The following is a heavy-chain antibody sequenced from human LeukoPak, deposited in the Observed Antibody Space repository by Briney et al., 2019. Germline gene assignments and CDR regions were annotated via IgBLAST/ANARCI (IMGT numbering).Heavy chain of an antibody. D-gene: IGHD3-22*01. V-gene: IGHV4-59*01. J-gene: IGHJ3*02. CDR2: IYYSGST. CDR3: ARGHYDSSGYYFLEPSFDI. CDR1: GGSISSYY. Sequence: SETLSLTCTVSGGSISSYYWSWIRQPPGKGLEWIGYIYYSGSTNYNPSLKGRVTISVDTSKNRFSLKLSSVTAADTAVYYCARGHYDSSGYYFLEPSFDIWGQGTMVTVSS.